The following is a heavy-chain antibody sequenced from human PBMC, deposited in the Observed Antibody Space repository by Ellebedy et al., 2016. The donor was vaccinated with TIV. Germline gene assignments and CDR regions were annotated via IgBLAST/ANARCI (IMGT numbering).Heavy chain of an antibody. J-gene: IGHJ6*02. D-gene: IGHD6-13*01. Sequence: ASVKVSCKASGYTFTSYAMHWVRQAPGQRLEWMGWINAGNGNTKYSQKFQGRVTITRDTSASTAYMELSSLRSEDTAVYYCARGIAADFEASYYYGMDVWGQGTTVTVSS. CDR1: GYTFTSYA. CDR2: INAGNGNT. CDR3: ARGIAADFEASYYYGMDV. V-gene: IGHV1-3*01.